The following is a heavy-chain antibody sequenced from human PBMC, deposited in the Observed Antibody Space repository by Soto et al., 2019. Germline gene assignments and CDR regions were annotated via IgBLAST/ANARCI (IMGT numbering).Heavy chain of an antibody. CDR1: GGSFSSSY. Sequence: SETLSLTCTVFGGSFSSSYWSWIRQPPGKRLEWIGYIYDSGNTNYNPSLKSRVTISVDTSKNQMSLKLTSVTAADTAVYYCAKDSGYDYPYYWGQGTLVTVSS. V-gene: IGHV4-59*01. D-gene: IGHD5-12*01. CDR3: AKDSGYDYPYY. CDR2: IYDSGNT. J-gene: IGHJ4*02.